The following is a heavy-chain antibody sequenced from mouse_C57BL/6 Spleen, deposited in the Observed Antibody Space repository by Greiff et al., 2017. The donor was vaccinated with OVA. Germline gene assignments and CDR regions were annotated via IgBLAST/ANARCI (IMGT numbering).Heavy chain of an antibody. D-gene: IGHD3-2*02. Sequence: VQLKESGPELVKPGASVKISCKASGYSFTGYYMNWVKQSPEKSLEWIGEINPSTGGTTYNQKFKAKATLTVDKSSSTAYMQLKSLTSEDSTVYYCARERAAQASRDYAMDYWGHGTSVTVSS. J-gene: IGHJ4*01. CDR3: ARERAAQASRDYAMDY. V-gene: IGHV1-42*01. CDR1: GYSFTGYY. CDR2: INPSTGGT.